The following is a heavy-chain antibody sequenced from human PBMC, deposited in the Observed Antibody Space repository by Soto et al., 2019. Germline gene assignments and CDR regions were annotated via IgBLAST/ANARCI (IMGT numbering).Heavy chain of an antibody. CDR3: GRVGSALDY. V-gene: IGHV1-18*01. D-gene: IGHD3-10*01. CDR1: GYTFTSYG. CDR2: ISAYNGNT. J-gene: IGHJ4*02. Sequence: QVQLVQSGAEVKKPGASVKVSCKASGYTFTSYGISWVRQAPGQGLEWMGWISAYNGNTNYAQNLQGRVTMTTDTSTSAGYMELRSMRSDNTAVYYCGRVGSALDYWGQGTLVTVSS.